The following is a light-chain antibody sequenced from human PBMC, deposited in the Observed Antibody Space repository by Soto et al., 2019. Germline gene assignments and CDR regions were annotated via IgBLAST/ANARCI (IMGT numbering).Light chain of an antibody. V-gene: IGKV1-5*03. CDR1: QSISRQ. Sequence: DIQMTQSPSTLSASVGDRVSITCRASQSISRQLAWYQQKPWKAPNLLIYQASNLETGVPSRFTGSGSGTELTLTISSLQADDFATYYCLHYQSYWTFGQGTKVEVK. J-gene: IGKJ1*01. CDR3: LHYQSYWT. CDR2: QAS.